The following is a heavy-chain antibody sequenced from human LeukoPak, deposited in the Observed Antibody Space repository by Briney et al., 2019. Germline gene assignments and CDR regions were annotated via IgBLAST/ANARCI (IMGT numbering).Heavy chain of an antibody. CDR2: ISGSGGST. Sequence: GGSLRLSCAASSFTFSSFAMRWVRQAPGKGLEGVSAISGSGGSTYYAVSVKGRFTIYRDNSKNTLYLKMNSLRVEDTAVYYCAIPILVVPAAKNGHAFDIWGQGTMVTVSS. J-gene: IGHJ3*02. D-gene: IGHD2-2*01. V-gene: IGHV3-23*01. CDR3: AIPILVVPAAKNGHAFDI. CDR1: SFTFSSFA.